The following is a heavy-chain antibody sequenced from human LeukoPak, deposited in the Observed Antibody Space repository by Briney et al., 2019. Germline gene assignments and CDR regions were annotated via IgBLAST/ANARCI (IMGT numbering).Heavy chain of an antibody. CDR2: IYYSGST. CDR1: GGSISSYY. CDR3: ARDRPNYYDSSGNWFDP. J-gene: IGHJ5*02. D-gene: IGHD3-22*01. V-gene: IGHV4-59*01. Sequence: PSETLSLTCTVSGGSISSYYWSWIRQPPGKGLEWIGYIYYSGSTNYNPSLKSRVTISVDTSKNQFSLKLSSVTAADTAVYYCARDRPNYYDSSGNWFDPWGQGTLVTVSS.